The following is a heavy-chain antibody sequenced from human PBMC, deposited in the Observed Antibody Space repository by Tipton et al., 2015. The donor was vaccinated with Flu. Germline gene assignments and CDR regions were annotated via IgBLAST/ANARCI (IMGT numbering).Heavy chain of an antibody. J-gene: IGHJ4*02. CDR1: GDSIGSDYY. Sequence: TLSLTCSVSGDSIGSDYYWGWIRQPPGKGLPWLGNIHRSGNTYYNSSLKSRVTISRDKSKNQFSLRLVSMTAADTAVYYCARHTGDSVRGIIDYWGQGTLVTVSS. CDR2: IHRSGNT. D-gene: IGHD3-10*02. CDR3: ARHTGDSVRGIIDY. V-gene: IGHV4-38-2*01.